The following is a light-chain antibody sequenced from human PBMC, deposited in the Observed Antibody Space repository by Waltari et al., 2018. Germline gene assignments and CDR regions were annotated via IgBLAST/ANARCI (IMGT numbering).Light chain of an antibody. CDR1: PDISSY. CDR2: AAS. V-gene: IGKV1-9*01. Sequence: IQLTQSPSSLSASVADRVTITFRASPDISSYLAWYQQKPGKAPKLLIYAASTLQSGVPSRCSGSGSRTDFTRTISSLHPEDFATYYWQQLRTFGHGTKVDIK. J-gene: IGKJ3*01. CDR3: QQLRT.